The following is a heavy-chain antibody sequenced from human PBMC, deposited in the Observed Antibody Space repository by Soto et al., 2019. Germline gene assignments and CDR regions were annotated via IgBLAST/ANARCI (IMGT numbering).Heavy chain of an antibody. D-gene: IGHD3-3*01. J-gene: IGHJ4*02. CDR2: ISAYNGNT. Sequence: GAPAKVSCEASGYSFTSYGICWVRHDPGQGLEWMGWISAYNGNTNYAQKLQGRVTMTTDTSTSTAYMELRSLRSDDTAVYYCARTKGRITPLYFDYWGQRTLVTVSS. CDR3: ARTKGRITPLYFDY. CDR1: GYSFTSYG. V-gene: IGHV1-18*01.